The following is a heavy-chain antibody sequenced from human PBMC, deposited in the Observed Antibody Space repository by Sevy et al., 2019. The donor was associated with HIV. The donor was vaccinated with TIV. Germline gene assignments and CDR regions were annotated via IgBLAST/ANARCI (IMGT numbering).Heavy chain of an antibody. V-gene: IGHV1-2*02. CDR3: ARVQRGGVPDY. CDR2: ISPDSGDT. CDR1: GYTFIAHY. Sequence: ASVKVSCTSSGYTFIAHYLHWVRQAPGQGLEWMGWISPDSGDTKYTEKFQGRVTMTRDTSISTAYMKLITLRSDDTAVYCCARVQRGGVPDYWGQGTLVTVSS. J-gene: IGHJ4*02. D-gene: IGHD3-10*01.